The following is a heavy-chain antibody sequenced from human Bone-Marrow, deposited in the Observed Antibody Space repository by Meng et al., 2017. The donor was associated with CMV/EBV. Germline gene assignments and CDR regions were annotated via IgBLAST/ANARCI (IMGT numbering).Heavy chain of an antibody. Sequence: ESLKISCTVSGYSISSGYYWGWIRQPPGKGLEWIGSIYHSGSTYYNPSLKSRVTISVDTSKNQFSLKLSSVTAADTAVYYCARGSIRFDPWGQGTLVTVSS. D-gene: IGHD2-21*01. V-gene: IGHV4-38-2*02. J-gene: IGHJ5*02. CDR3: ARGSIRFDP. CDR1: GYSISSGYY. CDR2: IYHSGST.